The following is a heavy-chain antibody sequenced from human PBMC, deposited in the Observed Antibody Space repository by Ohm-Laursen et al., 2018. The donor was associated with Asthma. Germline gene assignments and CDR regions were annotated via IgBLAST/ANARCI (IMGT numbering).Heavy chain of an antibody. J-gene: IGHJ4*02. Sequence: SQTLSLTCTVSGASISSDRYFWSWIRQRPGTGLEWVGYIYHRGSTYYSPSLKSRVTMSVDTSMNQFSLNLNSVTAADTAVYYCARDLHIEGSTVVQGGLFDFWGQGTLVIVSS. CDR3: ARDLHIEGSTVVQGGLFDF. V-gene: IGHV4-31*03. CDR2: IYHRGST. D-gene: IGHD3-10*01. CDR1: GASISSDRYF.